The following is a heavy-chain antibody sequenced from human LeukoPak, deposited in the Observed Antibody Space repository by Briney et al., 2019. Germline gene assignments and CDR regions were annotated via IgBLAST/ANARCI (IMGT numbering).Heavy chain of an antibody. CDR3: ARVFGARMITFGGVIAYNWFDP. Sequence: SETLPLTCAVYGGSFIGYYWSWIRQPPGKGLEWIGAINHSRSTNYNPSLKSRVTLSVDTSKNQFSLKLSSVTAADTAVCYCARVFGARMITFGGVIAYNWFDPWGQGTLVTVSS. J-gene: IGHJ5*02. D-gene: IGHD3-16*02. CDR1: GGSFIGYY. CDR2: INHSRST. V-gene: IGHV4-34*01.